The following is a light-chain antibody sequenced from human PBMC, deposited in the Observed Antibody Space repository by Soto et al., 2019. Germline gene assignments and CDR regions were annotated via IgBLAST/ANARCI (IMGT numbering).Light chain of an antibody. Sequence: DIQMTQSPSTLSASVGDRVIITCRASQSISRWFAWYQQKPGKAPKLLIYEASSLDSGVPSRYSGSRSATQFTLTITSLHPDHFATYYCQQYTTYSPTFGQGTKVEIK. V-gene: IGKV1-5*01. CDR1: QSISRW. CDR3: QQYTTYSPT. J-gene: IGKJ1*01. CDR2: EAS.